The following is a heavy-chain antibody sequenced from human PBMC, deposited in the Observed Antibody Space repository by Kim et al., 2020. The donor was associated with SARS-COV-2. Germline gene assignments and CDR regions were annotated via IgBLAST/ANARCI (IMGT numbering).Heavy chain of an antibody. Sequence: GGSLRLSCAASGFTFSSYAMSWVRQAPGKGLEWVSAISGSGGSTYYADSVKGRFTISRDNSKNTLYLQMNSLRAEDTAVYYCAKLPGPVYSSGSIRPYYYYYYGMDVWGQGTTVTVSS. CDR2: ISGSGGST. CDR3: AKLPGPVYSSGSIRPYYYYYYGMDV. V-gene: IGHV3-23*01. D-gene: IGHD6-19*01. CDR1: GFTFSSYA. J-gene: IGHJ6*02.